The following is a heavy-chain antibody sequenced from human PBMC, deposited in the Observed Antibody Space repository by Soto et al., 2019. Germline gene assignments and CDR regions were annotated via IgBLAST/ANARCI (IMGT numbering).Heavy chain of an antibody. CDR2: IIPIFGTA. Sequence: QVQLVQSGAEVKKPGSSVKVSCKASGGTFSSYAISWVRQAPGQRLEWMGGIIPIFGTANYAQKFQGRVTITADESTSTAYMELSSLRSEDTAMYYCARDGGVYDYSPFDYWGQGTLVTVSS. D-gene: IGHD4-4*01. V-gene: IGHV1-69*12. CDR3: ARDGGVYDYSPFDY. J-gene: IGHJ4*02. CDR1: GGTFSSYA.